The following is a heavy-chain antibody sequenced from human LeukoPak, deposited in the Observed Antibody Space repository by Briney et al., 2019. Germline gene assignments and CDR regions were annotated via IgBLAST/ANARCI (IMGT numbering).Heavy chain of an antibody. V-gene: IGHV4-39*07. CDR2: IYYSGST. J-gene: IGHJ4*02. CDR3: ARGYGGTGWVRFDN. Sequence: PSETLSLTCTVSGGSISSSSYYWGWIRQPPGKGLEWIGTIYYSGSTYYNPSLKSRVTISVDTSKKQFSLKVNSVTAADTAVYYCARGYGGTGWVRFDNWGQGTLVTVSS. CDR1: GGSISSSSYY. D-gene: IGHD6-19*01.